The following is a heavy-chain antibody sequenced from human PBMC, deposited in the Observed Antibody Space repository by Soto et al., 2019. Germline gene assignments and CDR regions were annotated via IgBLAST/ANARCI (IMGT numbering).Heavy chain of an antibody. CDR1: GFTFTSSA. Sequence: SVKVSCKASGFTFTSSAVQWVRQARGQRLEWIGWIVVGSGNTNYAQKFQERVTITRDMSTSTAYMELSSLRSEDTAVYYCAATEYYYDSSGPGPFQHWGQGTLVTVSS. CDR3: AATEYYYDSSGPGPFQH. CDR2: IVVGSGNT. D-gene: IGHD3-22*01. V-gene: IGHV1-58*01. J-gene: IGHJ1*01.